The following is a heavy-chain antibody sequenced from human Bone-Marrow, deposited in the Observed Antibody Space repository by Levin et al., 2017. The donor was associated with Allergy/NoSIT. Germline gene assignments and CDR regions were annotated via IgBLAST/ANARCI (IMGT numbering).Heavy chain of an antibody. D-gene: IGHD2-2*01. Sequence: KVSCKGSGYSFTSYWISWVRQMPGRGLEWMGRIDPSDSYTNYSPSFQGHVTIPADKSISTAYLQWSSLKASDTAMYYCAGLGLTFQVLPENYMDGWGKGTTVTVS. CDR1: GYSFTSYW. V-gene: IGHV5-10-1*01. J-gene: IGHJ6*03. CDR2: IDPSDSYT. CDR3: AGLGLTFQVLPENYMDG.